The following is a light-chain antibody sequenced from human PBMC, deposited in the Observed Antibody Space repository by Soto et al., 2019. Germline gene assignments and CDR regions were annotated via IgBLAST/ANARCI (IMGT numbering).Light chain of an antibody. CDR1: TIDIGDYNY. J-gene: IGLJ1*01. V-gene: IGLV2-14*03. CDR3: SSYVSSSTLFV. Sequence: QLVLTQPASVSGSPGQSITISCTGTTIDIGDYNYVSWYQQHPGEAPKLMIFDVSNRPSGVSNRFSGSKSGNTASLTISGLQAEDEADYYCSSYVSSSTLFVFGSGTKLTVL. CDR2: DVS.